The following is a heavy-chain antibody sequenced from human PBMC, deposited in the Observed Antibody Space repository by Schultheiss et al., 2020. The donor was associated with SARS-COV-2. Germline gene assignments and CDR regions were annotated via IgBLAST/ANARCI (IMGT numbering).Heavy chain of an antibody. Sequence: ASVKVSCKASGYTFTGYYMHWVRQAPGQGLEWMGWINPNSGGTNYAQKFQDRVTLTRDTSITTVYMELSRLKSDDTAMYYCARVKYYDILTGYPNVDYFDYWGQGTLVTVSS. CDR2: INPNSGGT. V-gene: IGHV1-2*02. J-gene: IGHJ4*02. D-gene: IGHD3-9*01. CDR3: ARVKYYDILTGYPNVDYFDY. CDR1: GYTFTGYY.